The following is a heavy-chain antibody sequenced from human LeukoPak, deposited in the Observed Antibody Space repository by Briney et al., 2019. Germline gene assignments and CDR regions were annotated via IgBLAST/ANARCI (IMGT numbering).Heavy chain of an antibody. Sequence: ASVTVSCKASGYTFTSYDINWVRQAIGEGLERMGWMNPNSGNTGYAQKFQGRVTMTRNTSISTAYMELSSLRSEDTAVYYCARGGTVPLFSLWGQGTLVTVSS. D-gene: IGHD4-17*01. V-gene: IGHV1-8*01. CDR3: ARGGTVPLFSL. J-gene: IGHJ4*02. CDR2: MNPNSGNT. CDR1: GYTFTSYD.